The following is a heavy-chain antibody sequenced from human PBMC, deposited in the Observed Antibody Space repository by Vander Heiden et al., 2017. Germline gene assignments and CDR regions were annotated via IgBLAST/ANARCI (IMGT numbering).Heavy chain of an antibody. V-gene: IGHV4-34*01. CDR3: ARGLGGSYFHYYYGMDV. CDR2: SNHGGST. CDR1: GGSFSGYY. Sequence: QVQLQQWGAGLLKLSETLSLTCAVYGGSFSGYYWSCIRQPPGKGLEVIGESNHGGSTNNNPSRKSRVTISVDTSKNQFSLKLSSVTAADTAVYYCARGLGGSYFHYYYGMDVWGQGTTVTVSS. D-gene: IGHD1-26*01. J-gene: IGHJ6*02.